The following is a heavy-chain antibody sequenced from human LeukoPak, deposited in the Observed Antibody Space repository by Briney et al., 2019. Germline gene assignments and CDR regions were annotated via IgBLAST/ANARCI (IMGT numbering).Heavy chain of an antibody. D-gene: IGHD5-18*01. CDR2: INHSGST. CDR3: ARGVDTAMVDPPFDY. Sequence: SETLSLTCAVYGGSFSGYYRSWIRQPPGKGLEWIGEINHSGSTNYNPSLKSRVTISVDTSKNQFSLKLSSVTAADTAVYYCARGVDTAMVDPPFDYWGQGTLVTVSS. CDR1: GGSFSGYY. J-gene: IGHJ4*02. V-gene: IGHV4-34*01.